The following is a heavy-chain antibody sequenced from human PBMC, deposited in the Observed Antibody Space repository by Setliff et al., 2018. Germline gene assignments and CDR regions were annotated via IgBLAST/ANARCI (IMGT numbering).Heavy chain of an antibody. CDR1: GGSISSSSYY. V-gene: IGHV4-39*07. CDR2: IYYSGST. CDR3: ARGRVEMATITPFDY. J-gene: IGHJ4*02. Sequence: PSETLSLTCTVSGGSISSSSYYWGWIRQPPGKGLEWIGSIYYSGSTYYNPSLKSGVTISVDTSKNQFSLKLSSVTAADTAVYYCARGRVEMATITPFDYWGQGTLVTVSS. D-gene: IGHD5-12*01.